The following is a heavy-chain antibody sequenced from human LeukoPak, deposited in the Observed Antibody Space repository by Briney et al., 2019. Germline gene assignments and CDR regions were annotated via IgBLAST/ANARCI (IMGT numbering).Heavy chain of an antibody. Sequence: GGSLRLSCAASGFTFSTFAMIWVRQPPGKGLEWVSSIFPSGGEIHYADSVRGRFTISRDNSKNTLYLQMNSLRAEDTAVYYCAKVQYAGGGDCYDNWGQGTMVTVSS. V-gene: IGHV3-23*01. D-gene: IGHD2-21*02. CDR3: AKVQYAGGGDCYDN. CDR2: IFPSGGEI. J-gene: IGHJ3*01. CDR1: GFTFSTFA.